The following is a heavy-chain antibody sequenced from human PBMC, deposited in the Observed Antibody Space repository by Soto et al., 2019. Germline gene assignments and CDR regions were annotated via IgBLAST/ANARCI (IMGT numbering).Heavy chain of an antibody. CDR1: VFRSSSYG. CDR2: VSSDGNNK. CDR3: AKDRVIQLLPIWPDP. V-gene: IGHV3-30*18. J-gene: IGHJ5*02. Sequence: PWWSLRLSCSASVFRSSSYGMHWFRQAPGKGLEWVAFVSSDGNNKYYADSVKGRFTISRDNSKSTMFLQVDSLRVDDTAIYYCAKDRVIQLLPIWPDPWGQGTLVTV. D-gene: IGHD2-2*01.